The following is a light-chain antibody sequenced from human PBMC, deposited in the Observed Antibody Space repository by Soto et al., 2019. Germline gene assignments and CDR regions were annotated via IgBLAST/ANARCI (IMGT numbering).Light chain of an antibody. CDR2: KAS. V-gene: IGKV1-5*03. CDR3: QHYNSYSEA. J-gene: IGKJ1*01. CDR1: QTISSW. Sequence: DIQMTQSPSPLSGSVGDRVTITFRASQTISSWLAWYQQKPGKAPKLLIYKASTLKSGVPSRFSGSGSGTDFTLTISSLQPDDFATYYCQHYNSYSEAFGQGTKVDIK.